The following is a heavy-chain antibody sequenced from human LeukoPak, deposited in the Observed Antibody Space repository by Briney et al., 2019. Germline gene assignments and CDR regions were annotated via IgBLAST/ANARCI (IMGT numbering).Heavy chain of an antibody. Sequence: SETLSLTCTLSGGSITNSRYYWGRVRHPPGKELEWIASIQNSGSIYHNPSHESRVGISVDTSRNQFSLRLSSVTAADTAVYYCARGFGSLGYNSGWYYYWGQGTLVTVSS. CDR3: ARGFGSLGYNSGWYYY. J-gene: IGHJ4*02. D-gene: IGHD6-19*01. CDR2: IQNSGSI. V-gene: IGHV4-39*01. CDR1: GGSITNSRYY.